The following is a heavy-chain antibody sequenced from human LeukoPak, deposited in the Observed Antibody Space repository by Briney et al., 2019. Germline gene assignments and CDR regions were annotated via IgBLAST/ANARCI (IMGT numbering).Heavy chain of an antibody. CDR2: INPNSGVS. D-gene: IGHD1-1*01. CDR3: ARGPPSITQLWVDY. Sequence: ASVKLSCKASGYTFTGYYIHWVRQAPGHGLEGMGWINPNSGVSNYAQKFQCGVTMTRDTSISTAYMELSSLRSDATAVYYCARGPPSITQLWVDYWGQGTLLTVSS. J-gene: IGHJ4*02. V-gene: IGHV1-2*02. CDR1: GYTFTGYY.